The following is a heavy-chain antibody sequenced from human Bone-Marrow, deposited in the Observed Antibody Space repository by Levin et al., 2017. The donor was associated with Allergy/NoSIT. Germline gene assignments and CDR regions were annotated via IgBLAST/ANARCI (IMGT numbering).Heavy chain of an antibody. CDR3: VRALRSSPH. J-gene: IGHJ4*02. CDR2: ISSSGSSI. D-gene: IGHD6-13*01. CDR1: GFSFNSYS. V-gene: IGHV3-48*01. Sequence: PGGSLRLSCATSGFSFNSYSFNWVRQAPGKGLEWISSISSSGSSIKYAESVRGRCTISRDDPTNSVFMQMNNLRGEDTAVYFCVRALRSSPHWGRGTLVSVSS.